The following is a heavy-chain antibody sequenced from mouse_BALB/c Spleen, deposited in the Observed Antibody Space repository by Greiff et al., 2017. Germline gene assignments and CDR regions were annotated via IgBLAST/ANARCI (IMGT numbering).Heavy chain of an antibody. Sequence: DVKLVESGGGLVKPGGSLKLSCAASGFTLSSYTMSWVRQTPEKRLGWVATISSGGSYTYYPDSVKGRFTISRDNDKNTLYLQMSSLKSEDTAMYYCTRDYYGSSYWYFDVWGAGTTVTVSS. CDR2: ISSGGSYT. D-gene: IGHD1-1*01. V-gene: IGHV5-6-4*01. J-gene: IGHJ1*01. CDR1: GFTLSSYT. CDR3: TRDYYGSSYWYFDV.